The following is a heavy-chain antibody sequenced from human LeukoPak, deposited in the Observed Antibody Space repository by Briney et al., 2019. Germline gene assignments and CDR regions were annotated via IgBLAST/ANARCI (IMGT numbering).Heavy chain of an antibody. CDR1: GFTFSSYG. V-gene: IGHV3-30*02. J-gene: IGHJ4*02. D-gene: IGHD3-10*01. CDR3: AKGRPLWFGELAPFDY. Sequence: GGSLRLSCAASGFTFSSYGMHWVRQAPGKGLEWVAFIRYDGSNKYYADSVKGRFTISRDNSKNTLYLQMNSLRAEDTAVYYCAKGRPLWFGELAPFDYWGQGTLVTVSS. CDR2: IRYDGSNK.